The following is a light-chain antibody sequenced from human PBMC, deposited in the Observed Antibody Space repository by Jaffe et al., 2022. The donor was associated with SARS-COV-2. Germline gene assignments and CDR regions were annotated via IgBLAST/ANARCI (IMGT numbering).Light chain of an antibody. Sequence: QSVLTQPPSASGTPGQRVTISCSGSISNIGSNTVNWYQQVPGTAPKLLIYSNNQRPSGVPDRFSASKTGTSASLAISGLQSEDEADYYCAAWDDSPDGPVFGGGTKLTVL. V-gene: IGLV1-44*01. CDR2: SNN. CDR1: ISNIGSNT. J-gene: IGLJ2*01. CDR3: AAWDDSPDGPV.